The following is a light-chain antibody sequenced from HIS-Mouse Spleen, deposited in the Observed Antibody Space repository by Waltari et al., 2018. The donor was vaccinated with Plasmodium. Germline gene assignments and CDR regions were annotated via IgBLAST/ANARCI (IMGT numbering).Light chain of an antibody. Sequence: SYELTQPPSVSVSPGQTARTTCPGDALPTQYAYWYQQKPGQAPVLVIYKDSERPSGIPERFSGSSSGTTVTLTISGVQAEDEADYYCQSADSSGTYWVFGGGTKLTVL. CDR2: KDS. CDR3: QSADSSGTYWV. CDR1: ALPTQY. V-gene: IGLV3-25*03. J-gene: IGLJ3*02.